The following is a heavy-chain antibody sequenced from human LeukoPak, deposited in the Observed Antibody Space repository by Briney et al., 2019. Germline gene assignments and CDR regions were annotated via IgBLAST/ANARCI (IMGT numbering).Heavy chain of an antibody. CDR1: GYSFTSYW. CDR2: IYPGDYDT. D-gene: IGHD3-10*01. Sequence: GESLQISCKGSGYSFTSYWFGWVRQMPGKGLEWMGIIYPGDYDTRYSPSFQGQVTISADKSISTAYLQWSSLKASDTAMYYCARNSRPIGSGSYYYASNWFDPWGQGTLVTVSS. J-gene: IGHJ5*02. V-gene: IGHV5-51*01. CDR3: ARNSRPIGSGSYYYASNWFDP.